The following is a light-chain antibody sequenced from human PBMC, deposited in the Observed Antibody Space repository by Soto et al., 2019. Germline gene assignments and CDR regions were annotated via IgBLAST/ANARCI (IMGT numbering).Light chain of an antibody. CDR2: AAS. CDR3: QQYNDWPLT. CDR1: QSVSSN. Sequence: EIVMTQSPATLSVFPGERVTLSCRASQSVSSNLAWYQQKPGQAPRLLIYAASTRATGIPARFSGGGSGTEFILPISSLQSEDFAVYFCQQYNDWPLTFGGGTKVEIK. J-gene: IGKJ4*02. V-gene: IGKV3-15*01.